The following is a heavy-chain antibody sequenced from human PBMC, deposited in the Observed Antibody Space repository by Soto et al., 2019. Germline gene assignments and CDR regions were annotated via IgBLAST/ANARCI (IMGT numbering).Heavy chain of an antibody. J-gene: IGHJ4*02. CDR2: IYYSGST. D-gene: IGHD3-22*01. CDR3: ARVPSSLYYYDSSGYYFDY. Sequence: SETLSLTCTVSGGSISSGGYYWSWIRQHPGKGLEWIGYIYYSGSTYYNPSLKSRVTISVDTSKNQFSLKLSSVTAADTAVYYCARVPSSLYYYDSSGYYFDYWGQGTLVTVSS. V-gene: IGHV4-31*03. CDR1: GGSISSGGYY.